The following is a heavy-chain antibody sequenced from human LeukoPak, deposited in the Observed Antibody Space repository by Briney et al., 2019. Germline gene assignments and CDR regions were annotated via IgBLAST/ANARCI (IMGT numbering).Heavy chain of an antibody. V-gene: IGHV1-24*01. CDR2: FDPEDGET. Sequence: GASVKVSCKVSGYTLTGLSMHWVRQAPGKGLEWMGGFDPEDGETIYAQKFQGRVTMTEDTSTDTAYMELSSLRSEDTAVYYCARLWAARDGYNYFDYWGQGTLVTVSS. CDR3: ARLWAARDGYNYFDY. CDR1: GYTLTGLS. J-gene: IGHJ4*02. D-gene: IGHD5-24*01.